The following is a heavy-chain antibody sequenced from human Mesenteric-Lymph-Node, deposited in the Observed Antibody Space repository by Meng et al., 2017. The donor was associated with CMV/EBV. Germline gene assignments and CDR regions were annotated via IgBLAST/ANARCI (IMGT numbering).Heavy chain of an antibody. D-gene: IGHD6-13*01. CDR2: IYHSGTT. V-gene: IGHV4-4*02. Sequence: CGVSGASIISSNWWSWVRQPPGQGLEWIGEIYHSGTTNYNPSLKSRVTIAVDKSKNQFSLKLSSVTAADTAVYYCARGSSSDWFDPWGQGTLVTVSS. J-gene: IGHJ5*02. CDR1: GASIISSNW. CDR3: ARGSSSDWFDP.